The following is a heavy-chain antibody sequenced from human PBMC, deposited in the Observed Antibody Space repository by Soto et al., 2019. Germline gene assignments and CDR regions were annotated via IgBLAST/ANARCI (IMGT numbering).Heavy chain of an antibody. CDR2: IDPSDSYT. Sequence: PGESLKISCQGSGYSFTSYWISWVRQMPGKGLGWMGRIDPSDSYTNYSPSFQGHVTISADKSISTAYLQWSSLKASDTAMYYCARRYYYDSSGYYYSWAFDIWGQGTMVTVSS. CDR3: ARRYYYDSSGYYYSWAFDI. J-gene: IGHJ3*02. V-gene: IGHV5-10-1*01. CDR1: GYSFTSYW. D-gene: IGHD3-22*01.